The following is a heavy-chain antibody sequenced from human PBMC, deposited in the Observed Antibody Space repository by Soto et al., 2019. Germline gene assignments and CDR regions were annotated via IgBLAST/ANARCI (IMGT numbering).Heavy chain of an antibody. D-gene: IGHD3-10*01. Sequence: EVQLVESGGGLVQPGGSLRLSCAASGFTFSSYGMNWVRQAPGKGPEWISYISGSSSIIYYADSVKGRFTISRDNARNSLYLQINSLRDEDTAVYYCVRGSSASGTFGGFWGQGTLVTVSS. CDR2: ISGSSSII. V-gene: IGHV3-48*02. J-gene: IGHJ4*02. CDR1: GFTFSSYG. CDR3: VRGSSASGTFGGF.